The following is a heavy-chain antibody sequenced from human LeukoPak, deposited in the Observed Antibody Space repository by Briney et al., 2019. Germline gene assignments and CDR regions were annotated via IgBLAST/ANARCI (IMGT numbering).Heavy chain of an antibody. J-gene: IGHJ5*02. V-gene: IGHV3-23*01. CDR1: GFTPSIYG. D-gene: IGHD3-10*01. CDR2: VCGSGDRT. Sequence: GGSLRLSCVDSGFTPSIYGMCSVCHAPGKGPERVSAVCGSGDRTLYVDSVKGRFTISRDNSKNTLYLQMDSLRAEDTAVYYCASHYGSGSNNWLDPWGQGTVVTVSS. CDR3: ASHYGSGSNNWLDP.